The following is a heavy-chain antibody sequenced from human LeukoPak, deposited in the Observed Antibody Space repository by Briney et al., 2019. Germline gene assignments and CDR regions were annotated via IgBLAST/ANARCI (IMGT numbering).Heavy chain of an antibody. CDR3: ARAHGSAGGNWFDP. V-gene: IGHV3-21*01. Sequence: SGGSLRLSCAASGFTFSSYSMNWVAQAPGKGLEWVSSISSSSSYIYYADSVKGRFTISRDNAKNSLYLQMNSLRAEDTAVYYCARAHGSAGGNWFDPWGQGTLVTVSS. CDR2: ISSSSSYI. J-gene: IGHJ5*02. D-gene: IGHD2-8*02. CDR1: GFTFSSYS.